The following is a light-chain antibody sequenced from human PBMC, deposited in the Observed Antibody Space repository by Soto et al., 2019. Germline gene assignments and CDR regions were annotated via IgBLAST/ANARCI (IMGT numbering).Light chain of an antibody. CDR2: DVS. J-gene: IGLJ1*01. CDR1: RSDVGGYEF. V-gene: IGLV2-14*03. CDR3: SSYVSSSTYV. Sequence: QSVLTQPAFVSGSPGQSITISCTGTRSDVGGYEFVSWYQQHPGKAPKLMIYDVSNRPSGVSDRFSGSKSGNTASLTISGLQADDEADYYCSSYVSSSTYVFGNGTKVTVL.